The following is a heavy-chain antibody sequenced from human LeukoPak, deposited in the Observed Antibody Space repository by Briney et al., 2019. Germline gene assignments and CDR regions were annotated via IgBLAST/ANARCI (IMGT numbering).Heavy chain of an antibody. CDR2: IIPIFGTA. CDR1: GGTFSSYA. D-gene: IGHD3-10*01. V-gene: IGHV1-69*06. J-gene: IGHJ6*04. Sequence: ASVKVSCKASGGTFSSYAISWVRQAPGQGLEWMGGIIPIFGTANYAQKFQGRVTITADKSTRTAYMELSSLRSEDTAVYYCARDQGFGEFPPRYYYGMDVWGKGTTVTVSS. CDR3: ARDQGFGEFPPRYYYGMDV.